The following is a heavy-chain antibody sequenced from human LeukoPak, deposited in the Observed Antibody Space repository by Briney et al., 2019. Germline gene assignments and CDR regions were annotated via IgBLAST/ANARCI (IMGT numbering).Heavy chain of an antibody. CDR2: IYYSGST. J-gene: IGHJ4*02. Sequence: PSETLSLTCTVSGGSFSSSSYYWGWIRQPPGKGLEWIGSIYYSGSTYYNPSLKSRVTISVDTSKNQFSLKLSSVTAADTAVYYCARLDDRAARIGVGHSSSWSSRRGFDSWGQGTLVTVSS. D-gene: IGHD6-13*01. V-gene: IGHV4-39*01. CDR1: GGSFSSSSYY. CDR3: ARLDDRAARIGVGHSSSWSSRRGFDS.